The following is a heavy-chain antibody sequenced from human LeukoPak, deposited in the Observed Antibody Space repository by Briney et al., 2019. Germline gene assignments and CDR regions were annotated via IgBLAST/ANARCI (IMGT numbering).Heavy chain of an antibody. CDR2: ISSSSSTI. Sequence: GGSLRLSCAASGFTFSSYSMNWVRQAPGKGLEWVSYISSSSSTIYYADSVKGRFTISRDNAKNSLYLQMNSLRDEDTAVYYCARDLSGSYWGVEAYYYYYGMDVWGQGTTVTVSS. D-gene: IGHD1-26*01. J-gene: IGHJ6*02. CDR1: GFTFSSYS. CDR3: ARDLSGSYWGVEAYYYYYGMDV. V-gene: IGHV3-48*02.